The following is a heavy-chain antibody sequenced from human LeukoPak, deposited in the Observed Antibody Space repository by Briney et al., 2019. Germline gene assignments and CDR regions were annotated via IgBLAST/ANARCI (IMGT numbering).Heavy chain of an antibody. J-gene: IGHJ3*02. V-gene: IGHV1-46*01. CDR3: ARIRDGYNDAYDI. CDR2: INPDGGNT. Sequence: ASVKVSCKTSGYTFTGYYIHWVRQAPGQVLEWMGLINPDGGNTNYAQNFQGRVTLTRDTSTSTVYMELSSLRSEDTAIYYCARIRDGYNDAYDIWGQGTVVTVPS. CDR1: GYTFTGYY. D-gene: IGHD5-24*01.